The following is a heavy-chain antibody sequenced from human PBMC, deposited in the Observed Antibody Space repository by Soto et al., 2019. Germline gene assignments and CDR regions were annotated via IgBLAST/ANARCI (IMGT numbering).Heavy chain of an antibody. CDR3: ARGRKDYSYGMDV. CDR2: IIPILGIA. Sequence: QVQLVQSGAEVKKPGSSVKVSCKASGGTFSSYTISWVRQAPGQGLEWMGRIIPILGIANYAQKFQGRVTITADKXTGTAYLEPSSLRAEDTAVYYCARGRKDYSYGMDVWGQGTTVTVSS. CDR1: GGTFSSYT. J-gene: IGHJ6*02. V-gene: IGHV1-69*02.